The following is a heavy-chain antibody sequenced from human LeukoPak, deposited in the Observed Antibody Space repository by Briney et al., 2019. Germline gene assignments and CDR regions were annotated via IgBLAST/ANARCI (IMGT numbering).Heavy chain of an antibody. Sequence: SGPTLVKPTQTLTLTCTFSGFSITTNGVGVGWVRQPPVKALEWLALIYWDDDARYSPPLRTRLTITKDTSKKQVVLTMTNMDPADTATYYCAHRPNSGWYYFDYWGQGTLVTVSS. J-gene: IGHJ4*02. CDR2: IYWDDDA. CDR3: AHRPNSGWYYFDY. V-gene: IGHV2-5*02. D-gene: IGHD2/OR15-2a*01. CDR1: GFSITTNGVG.